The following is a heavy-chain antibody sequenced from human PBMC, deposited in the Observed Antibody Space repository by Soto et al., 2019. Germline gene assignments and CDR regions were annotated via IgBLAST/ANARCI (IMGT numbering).Heavy chain of an antibody. D-gene: IGHD6-6*01. CDR3: VRSNRYRRSSGWGGGFDY. V-gene: IGHV3-33*01. CDR2: IWSDGSDK. Sequence: QVQLVESGGGVVQPGGSLRLSCATSGFTFSDSGMHWVRQAPGKGLEWVAVIWSDGSDKSYADSVEGRFTISRDNSKNTLYVQMNSLGAEGTAVYYCVRSNRYRRSSGWGGGFDYWGQGTLVTVSS. CDR1: GFTFSDSG. J-gene: IGHJ4*02.